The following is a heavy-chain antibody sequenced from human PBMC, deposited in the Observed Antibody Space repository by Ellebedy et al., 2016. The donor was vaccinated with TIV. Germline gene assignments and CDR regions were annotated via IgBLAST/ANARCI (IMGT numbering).Heavy chain of an antibody. Sequence: MPSETLSLTCNVPGGSISTFYWSWIRQPPGKGLEFIGYIYYIGITNYNPSLESRVAISIDTSENQFSLRLSSVNAADTAVYYCAAYYGGRFDYWGQGTLVTVSS. CDR2: IYYIGIT. V-gene: IGHV4-59*01. CDR1: GGSISTFY. D-gene: IGHD4-23*01. CDR3: AAYYGGRFDY. J-gene: IGHJ4*02.